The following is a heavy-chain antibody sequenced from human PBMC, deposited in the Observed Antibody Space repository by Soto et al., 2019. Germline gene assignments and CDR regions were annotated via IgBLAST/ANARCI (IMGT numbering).Heavy chain of an antibody. J-gene: IGHJ5*02. Sequence: PSETLSLTCTVSGGSISSHYWTWIRQPPGKGLEWIGYIYYSGSTNYNPSLKSRVTISVDTSKNQFSLKLSSVTAADTAVYYCARQRETHTSVDPWGQGTLVTVSS. CDR1: GGSISSHY. CDR2: IYYSGST. CDR3: ARQRETHTSVDP. V-gene: IGHV4-59*08. D-gene: IGHD2-2*01.